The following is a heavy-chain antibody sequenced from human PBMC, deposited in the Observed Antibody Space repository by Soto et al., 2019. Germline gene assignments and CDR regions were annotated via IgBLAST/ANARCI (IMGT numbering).Heavy chain of an antibody. V-gene: IGHV4-61*08. D-gene: IGHD6-13*01. J-gene: IGHJ4*02. Sequence: SETLSLTCTVSGGSIDSGDYYWSWIRQPPGKGLEWIGYVYYSGTTNYNPFLKSRVTLSLDKSKNQFYLKMNSVTAADTAVSYCARQSTGYSVEVDYWGQGTLV. CDR2: VYYSGTT. CDR3: ARQSTGYSVEVDY. CDR1: GGSIDSGDYY.